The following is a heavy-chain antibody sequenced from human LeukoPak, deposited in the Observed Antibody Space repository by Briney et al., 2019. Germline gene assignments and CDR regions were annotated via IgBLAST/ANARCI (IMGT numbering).Heavy chain of an antibody. CDR3: TRGWLTRIPEDAFDI. CDR2: IRSEAYGGTP. V-gene: IGHV3-49*04. Sequence: GGSLRLSCTGSGFNFGDYAMSLVRQAPGKGLEWVAFIRSEAYGGTPEYAASVKGRFSISRDDSKTIAYLQMNSLKTEDAVFYYCTRGWLTRIPEDAFDIWGQGTLVTVSS. J-gene: IGHJ3*02. D-gene: IGHD6-19*01. CDR1: GFNFGDYA.